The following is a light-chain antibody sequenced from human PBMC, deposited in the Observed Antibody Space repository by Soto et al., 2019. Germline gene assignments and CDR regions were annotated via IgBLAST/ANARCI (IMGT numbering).Light chain of an antibody. CDR1: SSDVGSYNL. V-gene: IGLV2-23*03. CDR2: EGS. Sequence: QSPLAQPACVSCSPGQSITMSCTGTSSDVGSYNLVSLYQQHPGKAPKLMIYEGSKRPSGVSNRFSGSKSGNTASLTISGLQAEDEADYYCCSYAGSSTFNVFGTGTKVTVL. CDR3: CSYAGSSTFNV. J-gene: IGLJ1*01.